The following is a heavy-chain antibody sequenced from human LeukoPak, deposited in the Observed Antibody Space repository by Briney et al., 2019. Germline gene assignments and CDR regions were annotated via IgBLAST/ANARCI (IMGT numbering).Heavy chain of an antibody. D-gene: IGHD6-19*01. J-gene: IGHJ4*02. V-gene: IGHV3-33*06. CDR3: AKALSIAVAGFDY. CDR2: IWYDGSNK. CDR1: GFTFSSYG. Sequence: GGSLRLSCAASGFTFSSYGMHWVSQAPGKGLEWVAVIWYDGSNKYYADSVKGRFTISRDNSKNTLYLQMNSLRAEDTAVYYCAKALSIAVAGFDYWGQGTLVTVSS.